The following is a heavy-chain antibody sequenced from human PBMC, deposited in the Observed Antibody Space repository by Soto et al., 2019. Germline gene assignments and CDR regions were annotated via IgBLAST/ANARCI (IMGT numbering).Heavy chain of an antibody. CDR3: AKRKASVIKFDY. J-gene: IGHJ4*02. CDR1: GFTFSNYA. V-gene: IGHV3-23*01. CDR2: ISGNGGST. Sequence: EVQLLDSGGGLVQPGGSLRLSCAASGFTFSNYAMSWVRQAPGKGLEWVSTISGNGGSTYYADSVKGRFTISRDNSKNMLFLQINSLKEDDSAVYYCAKRKASVIKFDYWGKGTPVTVSS.